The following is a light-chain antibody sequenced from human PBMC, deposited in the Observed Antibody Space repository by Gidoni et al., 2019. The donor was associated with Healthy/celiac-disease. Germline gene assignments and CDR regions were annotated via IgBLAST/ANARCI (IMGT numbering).Light chain of an antibody. CDR1: QSISSY. CDR3: QQSYSTPRFT. CDR2: AAA. Sequence: DIQMTQSPSSLSASVGDRVTITFRASQSISSYLNWYQQKPGKAPKHLIYAAASLQSGVPSRFSGSGSGTDFTLTISSRQPEDVATYYCQQSYSTPRFTFGPGTKVEIK. J-gene: IGKJ3*01. V-gene: IGKV1-39*01.